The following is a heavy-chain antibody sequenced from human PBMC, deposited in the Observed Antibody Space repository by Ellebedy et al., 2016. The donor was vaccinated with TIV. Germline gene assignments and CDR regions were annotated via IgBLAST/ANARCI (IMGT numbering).Heavy chain of an antibody. CDR3: ARTDPWQPIDD. Sequence: MPSETLSLTCSVSGGSVSSTRYYWAWIRQPPGKGLEYIGSVSYSGSPYYNPSFKSRVTLPADTSKNQFSLNLRTVTAADTAVYYCARTDPWQPIDDWGQGILVSVSS. CDR2: VSYSGSP. V-gene: IGHV4-39*01. D-gene: IGHD2-21*02. CDR1: GGSVSSTRYY. J-gene: IGHJ4*02.